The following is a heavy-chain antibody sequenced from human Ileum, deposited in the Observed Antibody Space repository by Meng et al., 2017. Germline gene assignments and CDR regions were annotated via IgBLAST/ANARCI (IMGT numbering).Heavy chain of an antibody. D-gene: IGHD1-1*01. J-gene: IGHJ1*01. CDR1: GCTFNDHW. CDR3: TNDRLNH. CDR2: INPDGSDP. Sequence: EGPLGESRGALVRPGLSLRRSCAAFGCTFNDHWMHWVRQGPWNGLVWVSRINPDGSDPTDADSVKGRFTISRYNSKNTVYLQMNSLRAEDTALYYCTNDRLNHWGQGALVTVSS. V-gene: IGHV3-74*01.